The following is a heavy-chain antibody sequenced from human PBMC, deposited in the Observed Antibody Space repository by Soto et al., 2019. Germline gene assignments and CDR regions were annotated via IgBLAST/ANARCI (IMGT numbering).Heavy chain of an antibody. D-gene: IGHD3-22*01. J-gene: IGHJ3*01. CDR3: AVTYYFDRSDSSNYTFDL. CDR2: INPNSGGT. Sequence: ASVKVSCKASGYSFSVYPIHWVRQAPGQGLEWMGCINPNSGGTEYAKKFQSWVTMTRDTSISTAYMELSRLKSDDTAVYYCAVTYYFDRSDSSNYTFDLWRLRTMVTVSS. CDR1: GYSFSVYP. V-gene: IGHV1-2*04.